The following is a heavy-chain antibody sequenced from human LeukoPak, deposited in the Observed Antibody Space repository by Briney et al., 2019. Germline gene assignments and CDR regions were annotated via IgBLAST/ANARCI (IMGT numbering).Heavy chain of an antibody. V-gene: IGHV1-2*02. CDR3: ARGPLRLYSYDSSANYFRWFDP. D-gene: IGHD3-22*01. J-gene: IGHJ5*02. CDR1: GYTFTGYY. Sequence: ASVKVSCKASGYTFTGYYMHWVRQAPGLGLEWMGWINPNSGGTNYAQKFQGRVTMTRDTSISTAYMELSSLRSDDTAVYYCARGPLRLYSYDSSANYFRWFDPWGQGTLVTVSS. CDR2: INPNSGGT.